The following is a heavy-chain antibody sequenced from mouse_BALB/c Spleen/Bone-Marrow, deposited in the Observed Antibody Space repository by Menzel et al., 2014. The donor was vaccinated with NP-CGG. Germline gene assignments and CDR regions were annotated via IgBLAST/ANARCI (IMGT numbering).Heavy chain of an antibody. Sequence: DVQLQESGPELVKPGASVKISCKASGYSFTGYYMHWVKQSHGNSLDWIGYIYPYNGVSSYNQKFKGKATLTVDKSSSTAYMERRSLTSDDSAVYYCESRGEYFDVWGAGTPVTVSS. CDR3: ESRGEYFDV. CDR2: IYPYNGVS. V-gene: IGHV1-31*01. CDR1: GYSFTGYY. J-gene: IGHJ1*01.